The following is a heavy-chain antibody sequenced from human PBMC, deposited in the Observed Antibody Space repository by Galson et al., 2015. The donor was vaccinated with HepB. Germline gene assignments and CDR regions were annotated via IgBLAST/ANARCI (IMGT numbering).Heavy chain of an antibody. V-gene: IGHV3-30*18. CDR1: GFTFSSYG. CDR2: ISYDGSNK. Sequence: SLRLSCAASGFTFSSYGMHWVRQAPGKGLEWVAVISYDGSNKCYADSVKGRFTISRDNSKNTLYLQMNSLRAEDTAVCYCAKGGLWYSSGWYSNYYYYGMDVRGQGTTVTVSS. CDR3: AKGGLWYSSGWYSNYYYYGMDV. D-gene: IGHD6-19*01. J-gene: IGHJ6*02.